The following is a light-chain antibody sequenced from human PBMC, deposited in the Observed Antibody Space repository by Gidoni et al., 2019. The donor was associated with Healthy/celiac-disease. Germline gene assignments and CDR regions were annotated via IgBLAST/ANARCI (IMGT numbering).Light chain of an antibody. CDR2: DAS. CDR3: QQYDNLPLT. CDR1: QDISNY. V-gene: IGKV1-33*01. J-gene: IGKJ3*01. Sequence: DIPMTQSPSSLSASVGDRVTITCQASQDISNYLNWYQQKPGKATKLLIYDASNLETGVPSRFSGSGSGTDFTFTISSLQPEDIATYYCQQYDNLPLTFXPXTKVDIK.